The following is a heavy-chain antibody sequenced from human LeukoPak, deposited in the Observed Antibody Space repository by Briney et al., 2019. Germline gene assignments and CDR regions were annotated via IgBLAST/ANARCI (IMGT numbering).Heavy chain of an antibody. CDR2: ISSSSSTI. CDR1: GFTFSSYW. J-gene: IGHJ4*02. D-gene: IGHD6-13*01. Sequence: GGSLRLSCAASGFTFSSYWMSWVRQAPGKGLEWVSYISSSSSTIYYADSVKGRFTISRDNAKNSLYLQMNSLRAEDTAVYYCARDLMGGAAAGTPRGDYWGQGTLVTVSS. V-gene: IGHV3-48*01. CDR3: ARDLMGGAAAGTPRGDY.